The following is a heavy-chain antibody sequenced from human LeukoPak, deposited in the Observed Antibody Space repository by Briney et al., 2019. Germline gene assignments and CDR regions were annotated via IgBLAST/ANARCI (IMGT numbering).Heavy chain of an antibody. J-gene: IGHJ5*02. D-gene: IGHD2-2*01. CDR3: ARGIRIVAVPAATTNWFDP. Sequence: GASVKVSCKASGYTFTGYYMHWVRQAPGQGLEWMGWINPNSGGTNYAQKFQGRVTMARDTSISTAYMELSRLRSDDTAVYYCARGIRIVAVPAATTNWFDPWGQGTLVTVSS. CDR2: INPNSGGT. CDR1: GYTFTGYY. V-gene: IGHV1-2*02.